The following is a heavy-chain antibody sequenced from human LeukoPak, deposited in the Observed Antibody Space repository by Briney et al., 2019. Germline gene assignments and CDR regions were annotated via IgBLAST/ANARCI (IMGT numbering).Heavy chain of an antibody. V-gene: IGHV5-51*01. CDR1: GYSFTSYW. D-gene: IGHD6-13*01. CDR3: ARSKAAARSYYYYGMDV. CDR2: IYSGDSDT. J-gene: IGHJ6*02. Sequence: GESLKISCKGSGYSFTSYWIGWVRQMPGKGLEWMGIIYSGDSDTRYSPSFQGQVTISADKSISTAYLQWSSLKASDTAMYYCARSKAAARSYYYYGMDVWGQGTTVTVSS.